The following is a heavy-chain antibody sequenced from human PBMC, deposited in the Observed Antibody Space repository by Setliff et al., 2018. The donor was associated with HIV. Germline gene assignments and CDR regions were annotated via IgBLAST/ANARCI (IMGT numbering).Heavy chain of an antibody. D-gene: IGHD5-18*01. J-gene: IGHJ6*03. CDR1: GGSISGYH. CDR3: ARAEDTAMDDYYYMDV. CDR2: IYTSRGT. V-gene: IGHV4-4*09. Sequence: PSETLSLTCTVSGGSISGYHWNWLRQTPGKGLEWIGYIYTSRGTNYNHSLRTRVIISVDTSNQFSLKLSSVTAADAAVYYCARAEDTAMDDYYYMDVWGRGTTVTVSS.